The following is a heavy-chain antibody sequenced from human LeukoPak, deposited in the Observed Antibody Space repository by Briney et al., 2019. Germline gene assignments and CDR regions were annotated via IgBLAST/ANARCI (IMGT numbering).Heavy chain of an antibody. V-gene: IGHV3-48*03. Sequence: GGSLRLSCAASGFAFSSYEMNWVRQAPGKGLEWVSYISSSGSTIYYADSVKGRFTISRDNAKNSLYLQMNSLRAEDTAVYYCAELGITMIRGVWGKGTTVTISS. J-gene: IGHJ6*04. CDR1: GFAFSSYE. CDR3: AELGITMIRGV. CDR2: ISSSGSTI. D-gene: IGHD3-22*01.